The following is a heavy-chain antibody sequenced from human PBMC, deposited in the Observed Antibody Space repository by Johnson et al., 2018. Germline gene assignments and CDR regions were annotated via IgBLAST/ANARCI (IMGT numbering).Heavy chain of an antibody. Sequence: VQLVESGGHLVQPGGSLRLSCAASGFTFSSYDMSWVRQAPGKGLEWVSGISGSGGSTYYADSVKGRFTISRDNSKNTLYLQMNTLRAEDTAVYYCARDGRSSGWHDDAFDIWGQGTMGTVSS. J-gene: IGHJ3*02. CDR1: GFTFSSYD. CDR3: ARDGRSSGWHDDAFDI. CDR2: ISGSGGST. V-gene: IGHV3-23*04. D-gene: IGHD6-19*01.